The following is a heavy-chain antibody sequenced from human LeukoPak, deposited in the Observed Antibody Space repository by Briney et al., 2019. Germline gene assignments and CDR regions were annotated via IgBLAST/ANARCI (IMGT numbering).Heavy chain of an antibody. CDR1: GFTFSSYA. Sequence: GGSLRLSCAASGFTFSSYAMSWVRQAPGKGLEWVSSIISTGSYIYYADSVKGRFTISRDNAKNSLYLQMNSLRAEDTAVFYCARDWGGYCSSTSCYSHMDVWGKGTTVTVSS. V-gene: IGHV3-21*01. D-gene: IGHD2-2*01. CDR3: ARDWGGYCSSTSCYSHMDV. CDR2: IISTGSYI. J-gene: IGHJ6*03.